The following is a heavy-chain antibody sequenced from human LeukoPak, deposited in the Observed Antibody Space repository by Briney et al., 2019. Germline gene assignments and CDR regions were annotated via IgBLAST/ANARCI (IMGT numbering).Heavy chain of an antibody. CDR2: INPNSGGT. CDR3: ARGEVAGFLFDY. V-gene: IGHV1-2*02. Sequence: ASVKVSCKASGYTFTGYYMHWVRQAPGQGLEWMGWINPNSGGTNYAQKFQGRVTMTRGTSISTAYMELSRLRSDDTAVYYCARGEVAGFLFDYWGQGTLVTVSS. J-gene: IGHJ4*02. CDR1: GYTFTGYY. D-gene: IGHD6-19*01.